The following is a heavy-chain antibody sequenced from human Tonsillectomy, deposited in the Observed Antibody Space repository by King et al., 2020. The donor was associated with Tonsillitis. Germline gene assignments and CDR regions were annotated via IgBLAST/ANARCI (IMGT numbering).Heavy chain of an antibody. CDR3: AKDKDYWQAFDY. CDR2: ISWNSGTI. V-gene: IGHV3-9*01. Sequence: QLVQSGGGLVQHGRSLRLSCAASGFTFGDYAMHWVRQAPGKGLEWVSGISWNSGTIDYADSVKGRFTMSRDNAKNSLYLQMNSLRAEDTALYYCAKDKDYWQAFDYWGQGTLVTVSS. CDR1: GFTFGDYA. D-gene: IGHD2-8*02. J-gene: IGHJ4*02.